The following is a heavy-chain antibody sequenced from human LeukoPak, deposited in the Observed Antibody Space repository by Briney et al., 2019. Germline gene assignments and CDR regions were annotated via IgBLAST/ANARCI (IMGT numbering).Heavy chain of an antibody. CDR1: GYTFTIYD. D-gene: IGHD6-6*01. Sequence: ASVKVSCKASGYTFTIYDINWVRQATGQGLEWMGWMNPNSGNTGYAQKFQGRVTITRNTSISTAYMELSSLRSEDTAVYYCAREGNSSSSPCAYWGQGTLVTVSS. V-gene: IGHV1-8*03. CDR3: AREGNSSSSPCAY. CDR2: MNPNSGNT. J-gene: IGHJ4*02.